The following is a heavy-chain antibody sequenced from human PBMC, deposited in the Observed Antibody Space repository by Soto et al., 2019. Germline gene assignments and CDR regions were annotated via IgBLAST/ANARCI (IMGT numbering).Heavy chain of an antibody. J-gene: IGHJ6*02. D-gene: IGHD3-10*01. CDR2: ISYDGSNK. CDR1: GFTFSSYA. CDR3: ARGWGILLWFGEAMDV. Sequence: GGSLRLSFAASGFTFSSYAMHWVRQAPGKGLEWVAVISYDGSNKYYADSVKGRFTISRDNSKNTLYLQMNSLRAEDTAVYYCARGWGILLWFGEAMDVWGQGTTVTVSS. V-gene: IGHV3-30-3*01.